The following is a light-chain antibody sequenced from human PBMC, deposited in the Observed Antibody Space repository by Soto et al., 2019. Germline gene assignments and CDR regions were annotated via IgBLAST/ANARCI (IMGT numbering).Light chain of an antibody. CDR1: QSISSW. Sequence: DIQMTQSPSTLSASVGDRVTITCRASQSISSWLAWYQQKPGKAPKLLIYKASSLESGVPSRFSGSGSGTESTLTISILQPDEVATYYFQQFNNDPWTFGQGTRVDLK. CDR2: KAS. V-gene: IGKV1-5*03. J-gene: IGKJ1*01. CDR3: QQFNNDPWT.